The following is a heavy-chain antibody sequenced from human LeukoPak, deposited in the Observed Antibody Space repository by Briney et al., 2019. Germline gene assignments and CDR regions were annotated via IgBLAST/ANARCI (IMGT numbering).Heavy chain of an antibody. CDR2: IIPIFGTA. J-gene: IGHJ4*02. CDR3: ASITMVRGVIIADY. CDR1: GGTFSSYA. D-gene: IGHD3-10*01. Sequence: SVKVSCKASGGTFSSYAISWVRQAPGQGLEWMGGIIPIFGTANYAQKFQGRVTITADESTSTAYMELSSLRSEDTAVYYCASITMVRGVIIADYWGQGTLVTVSS. V-gene: IGHV1-69*13.